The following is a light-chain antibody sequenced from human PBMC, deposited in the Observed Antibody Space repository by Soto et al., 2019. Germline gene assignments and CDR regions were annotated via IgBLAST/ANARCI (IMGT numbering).Light chain of an antibody. CDR3: QQRVNWPPLT. Sequence: VLTQSPATLSLSPGERATLSCRASQSVYNYLAWYQQKPGQAPRLLIYDASHRATGIPARFSGSGSGTDFTLIISSLEPEDFAVYYCQQRVNWPPLTFGGGTKVDIK. V-gene: IGKV3-11*01. CDR1: QSVYNY. CDR2: DAS. J-gene: IGKJ4*01.